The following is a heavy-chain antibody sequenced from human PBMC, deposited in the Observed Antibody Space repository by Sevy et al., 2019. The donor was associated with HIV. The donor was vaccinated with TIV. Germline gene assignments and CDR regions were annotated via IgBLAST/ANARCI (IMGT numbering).Heavy chain of an antibody. Sequence: GGSLRLSCAASGFTFSSYWMHWVRQAPGKGLVWVSRINSDGSSTSYADSVKDRFTISRDNAKNTLYLQMNSLRAEDTAVYYCARDSYYYYGMDVWGQWTTVTVSS. CDR1: GFTFSSYW. CDR3: ARDSYYYYGMDV. J-gene: IGHJ6*02. CDR2: INSDGSST. V-gene: IGHV3-74*01.